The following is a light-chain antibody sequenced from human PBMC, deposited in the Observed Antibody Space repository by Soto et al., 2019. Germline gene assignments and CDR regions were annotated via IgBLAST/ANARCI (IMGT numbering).Light chain of an antibody. CDR2: DVS. Sequence: QSALTQPRSVSGSPGQSVTISCTGTSSDVGGYNHVSWYQQYPGKAPKPMIYDVSERPSGVPDRFSGSKSGNTASLTISGLQAEDEADYYCCSYAGISPVVFGGGTKLTVL. CDR3: CSYAGISPVV. J-gene: IGLJ2*01. CDR1: SSDVGGYNH. V-gene: IGLV2-11*01.